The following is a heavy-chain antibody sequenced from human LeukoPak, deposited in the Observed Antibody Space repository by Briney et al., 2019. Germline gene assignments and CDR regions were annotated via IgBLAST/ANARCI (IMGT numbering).Heavy chain of an antibody. Sequence: SVKVSCKASGGTFSSYAISWVRQAPGQGLEWMGGIIPIFGTANYAQKFQGRVTITTDESTSTAYMELSSLRSEDTAVYYCVIAEASIAARPVLGFDYWGQGTLVTVSS. CDR2: IIPIFGTA. D-gene: IGHD6-6*01. J-gene: IGHJ4*02. V-gene: IGHV1-69*05. CDR1: GGTFSSYA. CDR3: VIAEASIAARPVLGFDY.